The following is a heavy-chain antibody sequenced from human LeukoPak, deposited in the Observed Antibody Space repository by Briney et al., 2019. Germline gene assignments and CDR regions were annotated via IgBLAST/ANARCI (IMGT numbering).Heavy chain of an antibody. CDR2: IIPIFGTA. J-gene: IGHJ6*03. Sequence: ASVKVSCKASGGTFSSYAISWVRQAPGQGFEWMGGIIPIFGTANYAQKFQGRVTITADESTSTAYMELSSLRSEDTAVYYCARLIGSGVYYYMDVWGKGTTVTVSS. D-gene: IGHD2-15*01. CDR1: GGTFSSYA. CDR3: ARLIGSGVYYYMDV. V-gene: IGHV1-69*13.